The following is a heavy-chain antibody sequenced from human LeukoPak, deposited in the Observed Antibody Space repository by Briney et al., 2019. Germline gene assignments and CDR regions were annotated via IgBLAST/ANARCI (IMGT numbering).Heavy chain of an antibody. CDR2: ISGSGGST. CDR3: AKGNYDFWSGYLY. D-gene: IGHD3-3*01. Sequence: PGGSLRLSCAASGFTFDDYGMSWVRQAPGKGLEWVSAISGSGGSTYYADSVKGRFTISRDNSKNTLYLQMNSLRAEDTAVYYCAKGNYDFWSGYLYWGQGTLVTVSS. J-gene: IGHJ4*02. CDR1: GFTFDDYG. V-gene: IGHV3-23*01.